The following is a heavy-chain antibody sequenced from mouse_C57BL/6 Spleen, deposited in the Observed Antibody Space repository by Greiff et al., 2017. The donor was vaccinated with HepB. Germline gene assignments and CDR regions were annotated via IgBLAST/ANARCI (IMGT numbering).Heavy chain of an antibody. J-gene: IGHJ2*01. D-gene: IGHD2-4*01. V-gene: IGHV1-26*01. CDR2: INPNNGGT. CDR1: GYTFTDYY. Sequence: VQLQQSGPELVKPGASVKISCKASGYTFTDYYMNWVKQSHGKSLEWIGDINPNNGGTSYNQKFKGKATLTVDKSSSTAYMELRSLTSEDSAVYYCARGGGLRGYFDYWGQGTTLTVSS. CDR3: ARGGGLRGYFDY.